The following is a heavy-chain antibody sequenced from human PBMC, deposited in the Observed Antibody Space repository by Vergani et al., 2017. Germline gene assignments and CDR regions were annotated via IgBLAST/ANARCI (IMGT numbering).Heavy chain of an antibody. CDR1: GFTFSSYW. D-gene: IGHD1-26*01. J-gene: IGHJ4*02. CDR2: IKKDGSEK. V-gene: IGHV3-7*01. Sequence: EVQLVESGGGLVQPGGSLRLSCAASGFTFSSYWMSWVRQAPGKGLEWVANIKKDGSEKYYVDSAKGRFTIARDNAKNSLYLQMNSLRAEDTAVYYCARDSGSYPKVLYWGQGTLVTVSS. CDR3: ARDSGSYPKVLY.